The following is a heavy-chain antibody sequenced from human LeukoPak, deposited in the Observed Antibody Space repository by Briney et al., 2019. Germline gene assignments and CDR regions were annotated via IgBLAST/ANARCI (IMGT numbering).Heavy chain of an antibody. Sequence: GGSLRLSCAASGFTFTTYSMSWVRQAPGGGLEWVSAISTSGRSTYYADSVKGRFTISRDSSENTLNLQMNSLRAEDTAVYYCAAYNCSRTSCYTGGFDYWGQGTLVTVSS. CDR2: ISTSGRST. CDR1: GFTFTTYS. J-gene: IGHJ4*02. D-gene: IGHD2-2*02. CDR3: AAYNCSRTSCYTGGFDY. V-gene: IGHV3-23*01.